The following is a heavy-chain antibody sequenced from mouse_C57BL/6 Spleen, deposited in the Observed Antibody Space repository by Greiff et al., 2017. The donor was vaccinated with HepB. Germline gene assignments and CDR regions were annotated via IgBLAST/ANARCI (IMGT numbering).Heavy chain of an antibody. J-gene: IGHJ2*01. CDR3: AREDYSKVCDY. Sequence: LQESGAELARPGASVKLSCKASGYTFTSYGISWVKQRTGQGLEWIGEIYPRSGNTYYNEKFKGKATLTADKSSSTAYMERRSLTSEDSAVYFCAREDYSKVCDYWGQGTTLTVSS. V-gene: IGHV1-81*01. D-gene: IGHD2-5*01. CDR2: IYPRSGNT. CDR1: GYTFTSYG.